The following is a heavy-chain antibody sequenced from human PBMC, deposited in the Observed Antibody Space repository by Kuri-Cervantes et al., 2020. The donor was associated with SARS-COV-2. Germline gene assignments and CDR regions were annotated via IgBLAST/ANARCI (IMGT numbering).Heavy chain of an antibody. CDR2: ISSSSSSYI. CDR3: ARDRGEDIVVVVAASAYDY. Sequence: GESLKISCAASGFTFSSYSMNWVRQAPGKGLDWVSFISSSSSSYIYYADSVKGRLTISRDNAKNSLYLQMNSLRAEDTAVYYCARDRGEDIVVVVAASAYDYWGQGTLVTVSS. V-gene: IGHV3-21*01. J-gene: IGHJ4*02. D-gene: IGHD2-15*01. CDR1: GFTFSSYS.